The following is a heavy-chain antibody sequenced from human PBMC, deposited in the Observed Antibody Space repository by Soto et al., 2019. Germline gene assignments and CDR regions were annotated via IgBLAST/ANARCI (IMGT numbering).Heavy chain of an antibody. CDR3: ARESSAVRSGWYDALDL. V-gene: IGHV3-74*01. CDR1: GFSFSSYW. CDR2: IKSDGSRT. D-gene: IGHD6-19*01. J-gene: IGHJ3*01. Sequence: EMQLVEYGGGLVQPGGSLRLSCSASGFSFSSYWMHWVRQGPGKGLVWVSRIKSDGSRTSYADSVKGRFTISRDNAKNTMYLQMNSLRDEDTAVYYCARESSAVRSGWYDALDLLRQGTMVTVSS.